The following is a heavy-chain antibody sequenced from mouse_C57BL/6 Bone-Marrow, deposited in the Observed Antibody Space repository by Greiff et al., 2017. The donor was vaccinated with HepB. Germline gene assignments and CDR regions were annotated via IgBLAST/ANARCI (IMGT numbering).Heavy chain of an antibody. D-gene: IGHD4-1*01. J-gene: IGHJ1*03. CDR2: IYPGSGNT. V-gene: IGHV1-76*01. Sequence: QVQLKESGAELVRPGASVKLSCKASGYTFTDYYINWVKQRPGQGLEWIARIYPGSGNTYYNEKFKGKATLTAEKSSSTAYMQLSSLTSEDSAVYFCARGDWDVYFDVWGTGTTVTVSS. CDR3: ARGDWDVYFDV. CDR1: GYTFTDYY.